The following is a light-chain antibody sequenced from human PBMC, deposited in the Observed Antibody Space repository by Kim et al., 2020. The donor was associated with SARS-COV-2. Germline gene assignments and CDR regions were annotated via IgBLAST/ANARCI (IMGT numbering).Light chain of an antibody. V-gene: IGLV8-61*01. CDR3: MLYMGSGSWV. J-gene: IGLJ3*02. Sequence: QAVVTQEPSFSVSPGGTVTLTCGLTSGSVSTTYYPSWYQQTPGQAPRTLIYSTNTRFSGVPDRFSGSILGNKAALTITGAQADDESDYYCMLYMGSGSWVFGGGTQLTVL. CDR1: SGSVSTTYY. CDR2: STN.